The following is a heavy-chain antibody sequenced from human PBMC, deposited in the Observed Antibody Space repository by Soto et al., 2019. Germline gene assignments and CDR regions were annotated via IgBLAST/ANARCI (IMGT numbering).Heavy chain of an antibody. D-gene: IGHD6-13*01. CDR2: IYPGDSDT. J-gene: IGHJ6*02. CDR3: ARTSAAGKNYNGMDV. V-gene: IGHV5-51*01. CDR1: GYSFTSYW. Sequence: GESLKISCKGSGYSFTSYWIGWVRQMPGKGLEWMGIIYPGDSDTRYSPSFQGQVTISADKSISTAYLQWSSLKASDTAMYYCARTSAAGKNYNGMDVWGQGATVTVSS.